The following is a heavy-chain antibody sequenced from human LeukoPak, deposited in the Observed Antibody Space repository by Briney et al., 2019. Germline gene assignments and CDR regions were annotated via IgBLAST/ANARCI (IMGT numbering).Heavy chain of an antibody. CDR2: IYTSGST. CDR3: ARDIAAAGLYFDY. D-gene: IGHD6-13*01. Sequence: SETLSLTCTVSGGSISNYWSWIRQPAGKGLEWIGRIYTSGSTNYNPSLKSRVTMSVDTSKNQFSLKLSSVTAADMAVYYCARDIAAAGLYFDYWGQGTLVTVSS. CDR1: GGSISNY. V-gene: IGHV4-4*07. J-gene: IGHJ4*02.